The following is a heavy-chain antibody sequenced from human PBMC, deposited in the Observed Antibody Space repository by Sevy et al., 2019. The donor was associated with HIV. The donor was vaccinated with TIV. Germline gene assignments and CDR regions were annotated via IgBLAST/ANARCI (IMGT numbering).Heavy chain of an antibody. CDR2: IKQDGSEK. D-gene: IGHD6-13*01. CDR1: GFTFSSYW. V-gene: IGHV3-7*01. CDR3: AREGGIAAAGYRVWFDY. Sequence: GGSLRLSCAASGFTFSSYWMSWVRQAPGKGLEWVANIKQDGSEKYYVDSLKGRFTISRENAKNSLYLQMNSLRAEDTAVYYCAREGGIAAAGYRVWFDYWGQGTLVTVSS. J-gene: IGHJ4*02.